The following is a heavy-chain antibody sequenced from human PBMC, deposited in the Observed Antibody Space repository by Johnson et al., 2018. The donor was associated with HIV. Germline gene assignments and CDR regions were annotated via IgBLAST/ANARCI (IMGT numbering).Heavy chain of an antibody. Sequence: EQLEESGGGLVQPGGSLSLSCTASGFTFSSYAMSWVRQAPGKGLEWVSTIIGSGGNTYYPGSVKGRFTVSSDNAKNSLYLQMNSLRAEDTAVYYCARDRPSKWLRSNDDVFDIWGQGTMVTVSS. V-gene: IGHV3-23*04. CDR3: ARDRPSKWLRSNDDVFDI. CDR2: IIGSGGNT. D-gene: IGHD5-12*01. CDR1: GFTFSSYA. J-gene: IGHJ3*02.